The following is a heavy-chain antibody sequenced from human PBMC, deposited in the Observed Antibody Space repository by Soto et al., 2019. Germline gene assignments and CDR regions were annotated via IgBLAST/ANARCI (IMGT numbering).Heavy chain of an antibody. CDR3: ARNGTYSSSLSQYSGMDV. J-gene: IGHJ6*02. V-gene: IGHV1-69*01. CDR2: IVPMLGTP. Sequence: QVQLVQSGAEVKEPGSSVRVSSKASGGTFDNFIMNWVRQTPGQGLEWMGGIVPMLGTPTYAEKFKGRVTISATGSTSTMYMEVTSLRSEDTAIYYCARNGTYSSSLSQYSGMDVWGQGTTVTVSS. D-gene: IGHD1-26*01. CDR1: GGTFDNFI.